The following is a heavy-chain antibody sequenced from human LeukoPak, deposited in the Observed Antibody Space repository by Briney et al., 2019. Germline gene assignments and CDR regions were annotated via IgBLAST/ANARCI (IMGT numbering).Heavy chain of an antibody. D-gene: IGHD3-22*01. Sequence: QPGGSLRLSCAASGFTFSTYSMNWLRQAPGKGLEWISYISTSSSTIYYADSVKGRFTISRDNAKNSLYLQMNSLRAEDTAVYYCARDRELTSYDSAASDIWGHGTMVTVSS. J-gene: IGHJ3*02. V-gene: IGHV3-48*01. CDR1: GFTFSTYS. CDR3: ARDRELTSYDSAASDI. CDR2: ISTSSSTI.